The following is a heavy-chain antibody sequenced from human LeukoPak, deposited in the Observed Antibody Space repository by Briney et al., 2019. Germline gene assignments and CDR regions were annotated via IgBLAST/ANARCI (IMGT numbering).Heavy chain of an antibody. J-gene: IGHJ4*02. CDR3: ARGPPPDFDY. CDR1: GGSFSGYY. Sequence: PSETLSLTCAVYGGSFSGYYWSWIRQPPGKGLEWIGEINPSGSTNYNPSLKSRVTMSVDTSKNQISLKLSSVTAADTAVYYCARGPPPDFDYWGQGTLVTVST. CDR2: INPSGST. V-gene: IGHV4-34*01.